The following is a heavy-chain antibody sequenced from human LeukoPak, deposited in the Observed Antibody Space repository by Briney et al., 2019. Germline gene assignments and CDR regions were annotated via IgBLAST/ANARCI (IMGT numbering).Heavy chain of an antibody. J-gene: IGHJ4*02. Sequence: GGSLRLSCAASGFTFSSYWMSWVRQAPGKGLEWVANIKQDGSEKYYVDSVKGRFTISRDNAKNSLYLQMNSLRAEDTALYYCARDFSGLGYYFGSWGQGTLVTVSS. D-gene: IGHD6-19*01. CDR2: IKQDGSEK. V-gene: IGHV3-7*01. CDR3: ARDFSGLGYYFGS. CDR1: GFTFSSYW.